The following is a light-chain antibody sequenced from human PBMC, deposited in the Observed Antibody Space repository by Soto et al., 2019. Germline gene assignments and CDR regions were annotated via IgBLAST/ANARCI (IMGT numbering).Light chain of an antibody. J-gene: IGLJ2*01. CDR3: SSYTISRTPVV. V-gene: IGLV2-14*01. Sequence: QSALTQPASVSGSPGQSITLSCTGTSSDIGGYNSVSWYQHHPGKAPKLLIYEVSHRPSGVSYRFSGSKSGNTASLTISGLQAEDEADYFCSSYTISRTPVVFGGGTKLTVL. CDR2: EVS. CDR1: SSDIGGYNS.